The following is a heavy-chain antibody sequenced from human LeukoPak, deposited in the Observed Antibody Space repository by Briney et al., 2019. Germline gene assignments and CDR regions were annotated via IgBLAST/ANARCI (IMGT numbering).Heavy chain of an antibody. CDR2: VYYNGNT. V-gene: IGHV4-59*01. D-gene: IGHD2-2*02. Sequence: PSETLSLTCSVSGVSISNYYWTWIRQPPGKGLEWVGFVYYNGNTNYSPSLKSRVTISIDTSKNQLSLRLTSVTAADTAVYYCARVYTSWYFDYWGQGTLVTVSS. CDR3: ARVYTSWYFDY. J-gene: IGHJ4*02. CDR1: GVSISNYY.